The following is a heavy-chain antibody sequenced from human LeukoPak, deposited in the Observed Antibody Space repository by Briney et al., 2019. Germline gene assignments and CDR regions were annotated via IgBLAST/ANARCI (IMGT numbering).Heavy chain of an antibody. CDR2: IGASGGTT. V-gene: IGHV3-23*01. CDR1: GFTFSSYA. D-gene: IGHD2-2*01. J-gene: IGHJ5*02. CDR3: AKEPREYCSSTSCPNWIDP. Sequence: GGSLRLSCAASGFTFSSYAMSWVRRAPGKGLEWVSAIGASGGTTYYADSVKGRFPISRDNSKNTLYLQTSSLRAEDTAVYYCAKEPREYCSSTSCPNWIDPWGQGTLVTVSS.